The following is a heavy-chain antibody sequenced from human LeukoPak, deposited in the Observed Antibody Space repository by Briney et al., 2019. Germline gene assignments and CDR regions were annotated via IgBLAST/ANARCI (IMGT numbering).Heavy chain of an antibody. CDR1: GYRFISYD. CDR3: ARGRGYSNGWFEADDY. V-gene: IGHV1-8*01. CDR2: MNPNSGNT. Sequence: ASVKVSCKASGYRFISYDINWVRQATGQGLEWMGGMNPNSGNTGYAQRFQGRVTMTRNTSISTAYMEVSSLRSEDTAMYFCARGRGYSNGWFEADDYWGQGTLVTVSS. D-gene: IGHD6-19*01. J-gene: IGHJ4*02.